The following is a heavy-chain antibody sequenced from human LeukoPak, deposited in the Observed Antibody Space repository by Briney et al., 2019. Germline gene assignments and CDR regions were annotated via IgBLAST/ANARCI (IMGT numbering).Heavy chain of an antibody. CDR1: GGSISTYY. CDR2: IYYSGVT. V-gene: IGHV4-59*08. J-gene: IGHJ3*02. Sequence: SQTLSLTCTVSGGSISTYYWSWIRQSPGKGLEWIGNIYYSGVTNYNPSLKSRVTISVDTSKNQFSLKLTSVIAADTAVYYCARSTTVIAAGGFDIWGQGTMVTVSS. D-gene: IGHD4-17*01. CDR3: ARSTTVIAAGGFDI.